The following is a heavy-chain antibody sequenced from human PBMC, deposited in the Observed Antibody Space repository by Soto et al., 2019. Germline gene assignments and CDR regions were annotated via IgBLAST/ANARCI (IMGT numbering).Heavy chain of an antibody. CDR2: IYYSGST. Sequence: QVQLQESGPGLVKPSQTLSLTCTVSGGSISSGDYYWSWIRQPPGKGLEWIGYIYYSGSTYYNPSLKSRVTISVDTSKNQFSLKLSSVTAADTAVYYCVRAPGGGIAAAVWFDPWGQGTLVTVSS. J-gene: IGHJ5*02. D-gene: IGHD6-13*01. CDR1: GGSISSGDYY. V-gene: IGHV4-30-4*01. CDR3: VRAPGGGIAAAVWFDP.